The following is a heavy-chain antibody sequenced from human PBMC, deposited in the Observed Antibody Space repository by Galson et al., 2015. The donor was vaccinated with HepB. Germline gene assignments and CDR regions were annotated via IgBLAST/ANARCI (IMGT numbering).Heavy chain of an antibody. CDR2: ISSSSSYI. CDR3: ARPMVQGVITNWYFDL. V-gene: IGHV3-21*01. J-gene: IGHJ2*01. CDR1: GFTFSSYS. Sequence: SLRLSCAASGFTFSSYSMNWVRQAPGKGLEWVSSISSSSSYINYADSVKGRFTISRDNAKNSLYLQMNSLRAEDTAMYYCARPMVQGVITNWYFDLWGRGTLVTVSS. D-gene: IGHD3-10*01.